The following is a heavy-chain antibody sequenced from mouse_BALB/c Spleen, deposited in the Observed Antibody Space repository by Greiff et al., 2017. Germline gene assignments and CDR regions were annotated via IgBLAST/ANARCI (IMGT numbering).Heavy chain of an antibody. Sequence: QVQLQQSGPELVKPGASVRISCKASGYTFTSYYIHWVKPRPGQGLEWIGWIYPGNVNTKYNEKFKGKATLTADKSSSTAYMQLSSLTSEDSAVYVCARSGAMDDWGQGTSVTVSS. D-gene: IGHD3-1*01. J-gene: IGHJ4*01. CDR3: ARSGAMDD. V-gene: IGHV1S56*01. CDR1: GYTFTSYY. CDR2: IYPGNVNT.